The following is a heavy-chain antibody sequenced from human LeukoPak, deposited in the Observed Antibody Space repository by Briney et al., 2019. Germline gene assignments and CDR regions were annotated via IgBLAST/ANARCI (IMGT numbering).Heavy chain of an antibody. CDR1: GGSFSGYY. D-gene: IGHD5-24*01. V-gene: IGHV4-34*01. CDR3: ARGLGDTPNLVEMATIGGLDYYFDY. J-gene: IGHJ4*02. Sequence: SETLSLTCAVYGGSFSGYYWSWIRQTPGKGLEWIGEINQSGSTNYNASLKSRVTISVDTSKNQFSLKLSSVTAADTAVYYCARGLGDTPNLVEMATIGGLDYYFDYWGQGTLVTVSS. CDR2: INQSGST.